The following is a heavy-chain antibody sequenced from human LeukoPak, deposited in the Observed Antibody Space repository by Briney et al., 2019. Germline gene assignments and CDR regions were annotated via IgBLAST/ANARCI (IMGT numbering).Heavy chain of an antibody. CDR1: RGSFRGYY. CDR3: ARRSRFPAGAFDY. J-gene: IGHJ4*02. CDR2: ISHSGST. V-gene: IGHV4-34*01. Sequence: PSETLCLTCAVYRGSFRGYYWSWIRQPPGTGLEWIGEISHSGSTTSNPSLKSRVTISGDKSTHPFSLNLSSVTAADKAVYYCARRSRFPAGAFDYWGQGTLVTVSS. D-gene: IGHD1-26*01.